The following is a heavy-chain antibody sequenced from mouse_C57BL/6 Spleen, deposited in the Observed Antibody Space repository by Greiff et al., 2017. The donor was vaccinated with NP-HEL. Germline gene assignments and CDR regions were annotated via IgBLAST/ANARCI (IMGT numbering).Heavy chain of an antibody. Sequence: QVHVKQPGAELVKPGASVKLSCKASGYTFTSYWMHWVKQRPGQGLEWIGMIHPNSGSTNYNEKFKSKATLTVDKSSSTAYMQLSSLTSEDSAVYYCASCFLYYYAMDYWGQGTSVTVSS. CDR3: ASCFLYYYAMDY. CDR1: GYTFTSYW. J-gene: IGHJ4*01. CDR2: IHPNSGST. V-gene: IGHV1-64*01.